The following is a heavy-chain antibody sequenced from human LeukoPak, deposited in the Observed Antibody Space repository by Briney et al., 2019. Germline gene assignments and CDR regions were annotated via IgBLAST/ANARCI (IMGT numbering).Heavy chain of an antibody. V-gene: IGHV3-23*01. CDR3: AKVKALDAVASYFDY. Sequence: GGSLRLSCAASGFVFPTYAMGWVRQAPGKGLEWVSAISSSGDNTYYADSVKGQFTISRDNSKNTLDLQVNSLRAEDTAMYHCAKVKALDAVASYFDYWGQGTLVTVSS. CDR1: GFVFPTYA. CDR2: ISSSGDNT. J-gene: IGHJ4*02. D-gene: IGHD2-8*01.